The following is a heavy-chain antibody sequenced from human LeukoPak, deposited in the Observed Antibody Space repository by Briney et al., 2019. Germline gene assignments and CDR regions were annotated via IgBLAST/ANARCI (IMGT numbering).Heavy chain of an antibody. J-gene: IGHJ4*01. CDR1: GGSFSGYY. CDR3: ARQHSSSWYGLRSYFDV. D-gene: IGHD6-13*01. CDR2: INHSGNT. V-gene: IGHV4-34*01. Sequence: SETLSLTCAVNGGSFSGYYWSWIRQPPGKGLEWIGEINHSGNTNYNPSLKSRVTISVDTSKNQFSLKLSSVTAADTAVYYCARQHSSSWYGLRSYFDVWGHGTQVTVSS.